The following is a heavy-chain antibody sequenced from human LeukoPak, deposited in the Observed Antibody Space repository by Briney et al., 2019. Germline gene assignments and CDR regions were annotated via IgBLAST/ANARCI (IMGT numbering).Heavy chain of an antibody. CDR3: AKDSKSYGSSAFDY. Sequence: GGSLRLSCAASGFTFRSYSMNWVRQAPGKGLEWVSGISWNSGSIGYADSVKGRFTISRDNAKNSLYLQMNSLRAEDTALYYCAKDSKSYGSSAFDYWGQGTLVTVSS. CDR2: ISWNSGSI. J-gene: IGHJ4*02. V-gene: IGHV3-9*01. CDR1: GFTFRSYS. D-gene: IGHD3-10*01.